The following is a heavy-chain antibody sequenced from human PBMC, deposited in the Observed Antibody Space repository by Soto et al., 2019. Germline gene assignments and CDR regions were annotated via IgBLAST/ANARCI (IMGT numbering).Heavy chain of an antibody. CDR3: ARSEYCSRTSGYGFAGVY. V-gene: IGHV1-69*02. CDR2: IIPSLGIA. CDR1: GGTFSSYT. J-gene: IGHJ4*02. Sequence: QVQLVQSGAEGKKPGSSVKVSCKASGGTFSSYTISWVRQSPGHGLEWMGRIIPSLGIANYAQKFQGRVTITADKSTSTADMELSSLRSEDTAVYYCARSEYCSRTSGYGFAGVYWGQGTLVTVCS. D-gene: IGHD2-2*01.